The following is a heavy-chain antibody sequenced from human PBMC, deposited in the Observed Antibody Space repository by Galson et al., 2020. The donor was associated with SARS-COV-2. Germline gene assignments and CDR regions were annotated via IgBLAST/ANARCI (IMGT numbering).Heavy chain of an antibody. J-gene: IGHJ4*02. CDR3: ARGGYGGSFGVFDS. CDR1: GYSFTSYW. V-gene: IGHV5-10-1*01. CDR2: IAPRASQT. Sequence: HGESLKISCKGSGYSFTSYWIPWVRQMPGPGLAWMGRIAPRASQTNYSPSFEGHVTISTDKSVGTAFLQWSSLKASDTAIYYCARGGYGGSFGVFDSWAQGTLVTVSS. D-gene: IGHD1-26*01.